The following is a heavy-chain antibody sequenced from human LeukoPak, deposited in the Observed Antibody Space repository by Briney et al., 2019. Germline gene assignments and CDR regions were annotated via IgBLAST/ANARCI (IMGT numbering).Heavy chain of an antibody. CDR1: GGSISSGGYY. CDR2: IYYSGST. D-gene: IGHD2-2*01. V-gene: IGHV4-31*03. CDR3: ARSGSVSAVPHFDP. Sequence: SQTLSLTCTVSGGSISSGGYYWSWIRQHPGKGLEWIGYIYYSGSTYYNPSLKSRVTISVDTSKNQFSLKLNSVTAADTAVYYCARSGSVSAVPHFDPWGQGTLVTVSS. J-gene: IGHJ5*02.